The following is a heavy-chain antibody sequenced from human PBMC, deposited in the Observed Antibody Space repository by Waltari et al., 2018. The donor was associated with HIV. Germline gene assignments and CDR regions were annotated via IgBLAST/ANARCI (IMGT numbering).Heavy chain of an antibody. V-gene: IGHV4-31*03. CDR1: GGSISSGGYY. CDR2: IYYSGTT. CDR3: ARLSASGRQPDY. D-gene: IGHD3-10*01. Sequence: QVQLQESGPGLVKPSQTLSLTCTVSGGSISSGGYYWSWIRQHPGKGLEWIGYIYYSGTTYYNPSLKSRLTISVDTSKNQFSLKLNSVTAADTAVYYCARLSASGRQPDYWGQGTLVTVFS. J-gene: IGHJ4*02.